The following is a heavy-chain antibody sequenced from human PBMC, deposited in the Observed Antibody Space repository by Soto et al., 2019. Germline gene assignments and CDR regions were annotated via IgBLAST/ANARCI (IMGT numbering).Heavy chain of an antibody. J-gene: IGHJ4*02. CDR2: IYRSGTT. D-gene: IGHD1-26*01. V-gene: IGHV4-38-2*01. CDR3: ARNHSGSNYTVFNY. Sequence: SETLSLTCVVSNFSISSGYYWGWMRQSPGKGLEWIASIYRSGTTSYNPSLKSRVTISVDPSKNQFSPMLTAVTAADTAAYYFARNHSGSNYTVFNYWGRGTLLTGSS. CDR1: NFSISSGYY.